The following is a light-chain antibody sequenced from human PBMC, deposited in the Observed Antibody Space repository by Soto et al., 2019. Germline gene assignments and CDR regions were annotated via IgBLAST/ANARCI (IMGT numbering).Light chain of an antibody. CDR1: QSVSSSY. J-gene: IGKJ1*01. CDR3: QQRSNWPRT. Sequence: IVLTQSPGTLSLSPGERATLSCRASQSVSSSYLAWYQQKPGQAPRLLIYGASSRATGIPGRFTASGSGTDFTLTISSLEPEDLAVYYCQQRSNWPRTFGQGTKVDIK. V-gene: IGKV3D-20*02. CDR2: GAS.